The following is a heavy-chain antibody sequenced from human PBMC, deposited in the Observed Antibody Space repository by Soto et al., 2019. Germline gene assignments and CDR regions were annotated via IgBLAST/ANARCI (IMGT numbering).Heavy chain of an antibody. Sequence: QVQLVQSGAEVKKPGASVKVSCKASGYTFTSYGISWVRQAPGQGLEWMGWISAYNGNTNYAQKLQGRVTXPXXXSXXTAYMELRSLRSDDTAVYYCARDSGYGDYEAFVDVWGQGTTVTVS. J-gene: IGHJ6*02. CDR2: ISAYNGNT. D-gene: IGHD4-17*01. CDR1: GYTFTSYG. CDR3: ARDSGYGDYEAFVDV. V-gene: IGHV1-18*01.